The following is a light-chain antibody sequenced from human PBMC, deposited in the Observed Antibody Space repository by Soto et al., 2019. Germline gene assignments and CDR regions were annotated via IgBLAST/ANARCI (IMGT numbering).Light chain of an antibody. CDR2: DNN. J-gene: IGLJ2*01. CDR1: SSNIGNNY. Sequence: QSVLTQPPSVSAAPGQKVTISCSGSSSNIGNNYVPWYQQLPGTAPKLLIYDNNKRPSGIPDRFSGSKSGTSATLGITGLQTGDVADYYCGTWDSSLSAVVFGGGTKLTVL. V-gene: IGLV1-51*01. CDR3: GTWDSSLSAVV.